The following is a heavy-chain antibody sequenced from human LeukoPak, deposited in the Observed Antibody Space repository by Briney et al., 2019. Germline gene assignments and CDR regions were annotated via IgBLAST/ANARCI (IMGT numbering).Heavy chain of an antibody. J-gene: IGHJ3*02. V-gene: IGHV4-38-2*02. CDR2: IDHSGST. CDR3: ARVGSGWYEDAFDI. Sequence: SETLSLTCTVSGYSISSGYYWGWIRQPPGKGLECIGSIDHSGSTNYNPSLKSRVTMSVDTSKNQFSLKLSSVTAADTAVYYCARVGSGWYEDAFDIWGQGTMVTVSS. D-gene: IGHD6-19*01. CDR1: GYSISSGYY.